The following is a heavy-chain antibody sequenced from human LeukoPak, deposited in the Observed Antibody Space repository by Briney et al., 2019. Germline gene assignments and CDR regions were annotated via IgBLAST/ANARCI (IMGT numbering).Heavy chain of an antibody. D-gene: IGHD6-13*01. V-gene: IGHV4-4*07. CDR2: IYTSGST. J-gene: IGHJ4*02. CDR3: AREGTSSSWYGVDY. Sequence: SETLSLTCTVSGGSISSYYWSWIRQLAGKGLEWIGRIYTSGSTNYNPSLKSRVTMSVDASKNQFSLKLSSVTAADTAVYYCAREGTSSSWYGVDYWGQGTLVTVSS. CDR1: GGSISSYY.